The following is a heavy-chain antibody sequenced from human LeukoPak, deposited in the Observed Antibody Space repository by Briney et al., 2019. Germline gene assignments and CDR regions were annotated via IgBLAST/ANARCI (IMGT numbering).Heavy chain of an antibody. CDR2: SNPSAGST. Sequence: ASEKISCKAPGYTSTSYYIYWVRHAPVHGLEWMGISNPSAGSTSYAQKFQSRVTMTRDISTSTVYMELSSLRSEDKGVYYCARGSGTAMDPFDYWGQGTLVTVSS. CDR3: ARGSGTAMDPFDY. J-gene: IGHJ4*02. D-gene: IGHD1-14*01. CDR1: GYTSTSYY. V-gene: IGHV1-46*01.